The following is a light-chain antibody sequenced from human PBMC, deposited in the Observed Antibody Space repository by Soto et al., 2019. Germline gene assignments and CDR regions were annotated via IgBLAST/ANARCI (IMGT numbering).Light chain of an antibody. Sequence: DIQMTQSPSTLSASVGDRVTITCRASQSVDTCLAWYQPKPGKAPHLLIYKASSLETGVPSRFSGSGSVTEFTLTTSNLQPDDFATYYCQQFYRYPWTFGQGTKVEIK. CDR1: QSVDTC. J-gene: IGKJ1*01. V-gene: IGKV1-5*03. CDR2: KAS. CDR3: QQFYRYPWT.